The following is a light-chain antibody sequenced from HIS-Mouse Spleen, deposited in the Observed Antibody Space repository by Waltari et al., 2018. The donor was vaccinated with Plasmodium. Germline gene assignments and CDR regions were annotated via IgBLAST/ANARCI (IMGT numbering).Light chain of an antibody. J-gene: IGLJ3*02. CDR2: EGS. V-gene: IGLV2-23*01. CDR1: SSAVGFYNL. Sequence: QSALTQPASVSGSPGQSITISCPGPSSAVGFYNLVSCYQQHPGKAPKLMIYEGSQRPSGVSNRFSGSKSGNTASLTISGLQAEDEADYYCCSYAGSSTWVFGGGTKLTVL. CDR3: CSYAGSSTWV.